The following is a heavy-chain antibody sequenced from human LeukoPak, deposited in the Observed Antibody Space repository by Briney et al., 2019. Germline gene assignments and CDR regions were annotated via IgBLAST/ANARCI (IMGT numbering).Heavy chain of an antibody. V-gene: IGHV3-23*01. CDR3: AKAKRQWLVQVDY. D-gene: IGHD6-19*01. CDR2: ISGSGGST. Sequence: GGSLRLSCAASGFTFSSYAMSWVRQAPGKGLEWVFAISGSGGSTSYADSVKGRFTISRDNSKTTLYLQINSLTAEDTAVYYCAKAKRQWLVQVDYWGQGTLVTVSS. J-gene: IGHJ4*02. CDR1: GFTFSSYA.